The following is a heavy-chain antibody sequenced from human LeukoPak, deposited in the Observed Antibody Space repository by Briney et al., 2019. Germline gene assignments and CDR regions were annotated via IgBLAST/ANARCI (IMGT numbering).Heavy chain of an antibody. V-gene: IGHV3-23*01. CDR2: IGEEKSGSWT. Sequence: GGSLRLSCAASGFTLSNYPMGWVRQAPVKGLEWLSAIGEEKSGSWTKSADSVKGRFTISRDNSENTLFLQMNSPRAEDTAVYYCGKDSRPSVTTFRSRWTDSWGQGTLVTVSS. CDR3: GKDSRPSVTTFRSRWTDS. CDR1: GFTLSNYP. D-gene: IGHD4-11*01. J-gene: IGHJ4*02.